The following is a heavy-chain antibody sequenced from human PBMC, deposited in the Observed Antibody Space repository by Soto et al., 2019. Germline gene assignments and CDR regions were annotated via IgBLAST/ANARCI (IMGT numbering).Heavy chain of an antibody. CDR1: GFTFSSYA. Sequence: PGGSLRLSCAASGFTFSSYAMSWVRQAPGKGLEWVSAISGSGSSTYYADSVKGRFTISRDNSKNTLYLQMNSLRAEDTAVYYCVKDPGYCSSTSCYRDYYGMDVWGQGTTVTVSS. CDR2: ISGSGSST. D-gene: IGHD2-2*01. V-gene: IGHV3-23*01. J-gene: IGHJ6*02. CDR3: VKDPGYCSSTSCYRDYYGMDV.